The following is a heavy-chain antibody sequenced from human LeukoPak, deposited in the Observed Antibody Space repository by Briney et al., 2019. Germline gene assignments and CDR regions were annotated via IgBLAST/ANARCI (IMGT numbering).Heavy chain of an antibody. D-gene: IGHD3-3*01. CDR2: IYTSGST. CDR1: GGSLSSGSYY. J-gene: IGHJ6*02. CDR3: ARERATIFGVVIIAYGMDV. V-gene: IGHV4-61*02. Sequence: SETLSLTCTVSGGSLSSGSYYWRWLRQPAGKGLEWLGRIYTSGSTNYNPSLKSRVTISVDTSKNQFSLKLSSVTAADTAVYYCARERATIFGVVIIAYGMDVWGQGTTVTVSS.